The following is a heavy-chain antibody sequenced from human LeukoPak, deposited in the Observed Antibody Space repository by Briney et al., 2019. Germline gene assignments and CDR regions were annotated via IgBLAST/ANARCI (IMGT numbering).Heavy chain of an antibody. J-gene: IGHJ4*02. CDR2: ISSSSSYI. V-gene: IGHV3-21*01. D-gene: IGHD3-10*02. Sequence: GGSLRLSCAASGFTFSSYSMNWVRQAPGKGLEWVSSISSSSSYIYYADSVKGRFTISRDNAKNSLYLQTNSLRAEDTAVYYCARDYQMFGEFDYWGQGTLVTVSS. CDR3: ARDYQMFGEFDY. CDR1: GFTFSSYS.